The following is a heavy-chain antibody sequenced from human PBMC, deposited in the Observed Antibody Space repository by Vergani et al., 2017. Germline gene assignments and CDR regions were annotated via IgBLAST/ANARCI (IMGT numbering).Heavy chain of an antibody. CDR3: AITYEAAAGFWGLHAFDI. CDR1: GGSFSGYY. Sequence: QVQLQQWGAGLLKPSETLSLTCAVYGGSFSGYYWSWIRQPPGKGLEWIGEINHSGSTNYNPSLKSRVTISVDTSKNQFSLKLSSVTAADTAVYYCAITYEAAAGFWGLHAFDIWGQGTMVTVSS. CDR2: INHSGST. D-gene: IGHD6-13*01. V-gene: IGHV4-34*01. J-gene: IGHJ3*02.